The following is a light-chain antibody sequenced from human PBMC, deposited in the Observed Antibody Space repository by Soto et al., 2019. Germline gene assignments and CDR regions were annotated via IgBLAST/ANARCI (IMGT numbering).Light chain of an antibody. V-gene: IGLV1-40*01. CDR1: SSNIGAVSD. J-gene: IGLJ3*02. Sequence: QSVLTQPPSVSVAPGQRVTISCTGSSSNIGAVSDVHWYQQLPGTAPKLLIYGNTNRPSGVPDRFSGSKSGTSASLAITGLQAEDEADYYCQSYDNSLSGWVFGGGTKRTVL. CDR3: QSYDNSLSGWV. CDR2: GNT.